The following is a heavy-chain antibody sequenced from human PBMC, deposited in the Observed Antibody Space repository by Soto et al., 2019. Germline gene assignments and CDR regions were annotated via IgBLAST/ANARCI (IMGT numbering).Heavy chain of an antibody. Sequence: QVQMVQSGAEVKRPGSSVKVSCKASGGIFSNFAFSWVRLAPGQGLEWMGGIVPIFGSTHYAQKFQVRVSITADESTDTVYMELSRLRSEDTAVYYCARSYTSSYFFYCLDVWGQGTTVTVSS. CDR2: IVPIFGST. CDR3: ARSYTSSYFFYCLDV. J-gene: IGHJ6*02. CDR1: GGIFSNFA. V-gene: IGHV1-69*01. D-gene: IGHD6-6*01.